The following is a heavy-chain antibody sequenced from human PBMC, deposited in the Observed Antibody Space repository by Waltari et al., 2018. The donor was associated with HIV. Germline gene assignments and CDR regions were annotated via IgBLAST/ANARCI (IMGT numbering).Heavy chain of an antibody. J-gene: IGHJ4*02. CDR3: ARDLSTYGHEFDY. V-gene: IGHV3-74*01. CDR1: GFNFRSYW. D-gene: IGHD2-2*01. CDR2: NTEGTET. Sequence: DVRLEESGGNLVQPGGSLRLSCAASGFNFRSYWMSWIRHVPGKGLVWCLKINTEGTETSYTDSVKGRFTISRDNTKNRLYLQRNSLRVEDSAIYYCARDLSTYGHEFDYWGQGTLVTVAS.